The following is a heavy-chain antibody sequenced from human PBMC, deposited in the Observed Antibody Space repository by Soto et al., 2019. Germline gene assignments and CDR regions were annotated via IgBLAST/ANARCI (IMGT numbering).Heavy chain of an antibody. CDR3: ARDSLNPSAADYYFDMDV. CDR1: GGDFSNYA. CDR2: IIPIFRTA. Sequence: QVQLVQSGAEVKKPGSSVKVSCKASGGDFSNYAISWVRQAPGQGPEWMGGIIPIFRTATYAQKFQGRVTITAHPSTRTAHMELSGLTSEDTADYYCARDSLNPSAADYYFDMDVW. J-gene: IGHJ6*01. V-gene: IGHV1-69*01.